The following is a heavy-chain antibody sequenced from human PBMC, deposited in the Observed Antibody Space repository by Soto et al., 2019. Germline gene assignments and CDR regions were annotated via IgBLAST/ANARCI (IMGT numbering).Heavy chain of an antibody. V-gene: IGHV5-51*01. CDR2: IYPGNSNT. CDR1: GYCFSIHW. D-gene: IGHD2-15*01. Sequence: GDSLKISCIGSGYCFSIHWVAWLRQMPGKGLEWVGIIYPGNSNTMYSPSFQGQVTISADTALSTTYLQWDTLKPSDTAIYFCARDSHCDGGNCPMGGFDMWGKGPMVTVSS. CDR3: ARDSHCDGGNCPMGGFDM. J-gene: IGHJ3*02.